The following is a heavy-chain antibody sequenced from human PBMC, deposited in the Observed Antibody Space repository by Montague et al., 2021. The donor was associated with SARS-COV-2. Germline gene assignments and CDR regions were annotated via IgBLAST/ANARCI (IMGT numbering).Heavy chain of an antibody. V-gene: IGHV4-4*02. CDR1: GASVSSINW. J-gene: IGHJ4*02. Sequence: SETLSLTCAVSGASVSSINWWSWVRQPPGRELEWIAEIHHTGIINFNPSLRSRGLISLDSSKNQFSLTLNSVTAADTATYYCASHPVFQQLYSWGQGTLV. CDR2: IHHTGII. D-gene: IGHD6-13*01. CDR3: ASHPVFQQLYS.